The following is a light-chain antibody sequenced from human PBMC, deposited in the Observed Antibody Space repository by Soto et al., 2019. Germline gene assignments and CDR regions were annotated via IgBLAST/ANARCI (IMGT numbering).Light chain of an antibody. CDR3: QPRSNWPQVLT. CDR2: GAS. CDR1: QSVSSH. Sequence: EIVLTQSPASLALSPGERATLSCRASQSVSSHLAWFQQRPGQAPRLLIYGASNRATGIPARFGGSGSGTNFTLTISSLEPEDFAVYYCQPRSNWPQVLTLGGGTQVEIK. V-gene: IGKV3-11*01. J-gene: IGKJ4*01.